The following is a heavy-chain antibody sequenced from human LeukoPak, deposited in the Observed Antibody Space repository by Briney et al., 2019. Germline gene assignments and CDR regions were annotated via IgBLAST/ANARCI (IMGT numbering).Heavy chain of an antibody. D-gene: IGHD2-2*01. J-gene: IGHJ5*02. CDR1: GYTFTGYY. CDR3: ARFGSVVVPTQGWFDP. V-gene: IGHV1-18*04. CDR2: ISAYNGNT. Sequence: ASVKVSCKASGYTFTGYYMHWVRQAPGQGLEWMGWISAYNGNTNYAQKLQGRVTMTTDTSTSTAYMELRSLRSDDTAVYYCARFGSVVVPTQGWFDPWGQGTLVTVSS.